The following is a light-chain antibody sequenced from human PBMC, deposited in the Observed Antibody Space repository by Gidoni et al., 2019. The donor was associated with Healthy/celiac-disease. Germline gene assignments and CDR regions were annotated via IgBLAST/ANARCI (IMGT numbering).Light chain of an antibody. Sequence: QSSLTHPAPVPWSPGPSITRSCTGTSSDVGSYNLVSWYQQHPGKAPKLMIYEGSKRPSGVSNRFAGSKSGNTASLTISGLQAEDEADYYCCSYAGSSTYVVFGGGTKLTVL. CDR1: SSDVGSYNL. J-gene: IGLJ2*01. CDR3: CSYAGSSTYVV. CDR2: EGS. V-gene: IGLV2-23*01.